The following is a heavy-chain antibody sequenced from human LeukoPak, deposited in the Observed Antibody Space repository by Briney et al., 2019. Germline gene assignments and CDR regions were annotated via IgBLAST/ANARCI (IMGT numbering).Heavy chain of an antibody. CDR2: MNIDGSEK. CDR1: GFTFSSFW. D-gene: IGHD2-2*01. J-gene: IGHJ3*02. CDR3: ARDFVPHAFDI. Sequence: GGSLRLSCAASGFTFSSFWMGWVRQTPGKRLEWVANMNIDGSEKYYADSVKGRFTISRDNSKNTLYLQMNSLRAEDTAVYYCARDFVPHAFDIWGQGTMVTVSS. V-gene: IGHV3-7*01.